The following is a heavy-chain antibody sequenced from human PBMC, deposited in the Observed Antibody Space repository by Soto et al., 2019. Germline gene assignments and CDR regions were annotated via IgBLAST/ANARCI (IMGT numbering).Heavy chain of an antibody. CDR1: GYTFTSYD. Sequence: GASVKVSCKASGYTFTSYDINWVRQTTGQGLEWMGWMNPNSGNTGYAQKFQGRVTMTRNTSISTAYMELSSLRSEDTAVYYCARDKYYYDSSGYHADAFDFWGLGTMVT. J-gene: IGHJ3*01. CDR3: ARDKYYYDSSGYHADAFDF. D-gene: IGHD3-22*01. V-gene: IGHV1-8*01. CDR2: MNPNSGNT.